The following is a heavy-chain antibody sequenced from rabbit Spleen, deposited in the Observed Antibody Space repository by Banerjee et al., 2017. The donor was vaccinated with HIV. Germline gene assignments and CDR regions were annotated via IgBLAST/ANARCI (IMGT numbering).Heavy chain of an antibody. CDR1: GFSFSNKAV. CDR2: INAVTGKA. Sequence: QERLVESGGGLVKPEGSLKLSCTASGFSFSNKAVMCWVRQAPGKGLEWIACINAVTGKAVYASWAKGRFTFSKTSSTTVTLQMTSLTAADTATYFCARNYVNAFDPWGQGTLVTVS. V-gene: IGHV1S45*01. J-gene: IGHJ2*01. CDR3: ARNYVNAFDP. D-gene: IGHD1-1*01.